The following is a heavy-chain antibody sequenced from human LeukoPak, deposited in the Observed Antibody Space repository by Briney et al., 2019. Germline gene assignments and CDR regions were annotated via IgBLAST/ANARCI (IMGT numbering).Heavy chain of an antibody. J-gene: IGHJ4*02. V-gene: IGHV4-39*01. D-gene: IGHD6-19*01. CDR1: GGSISSSSYY. Sequence: PSETLSLTCTVSGGSISSSSYYWGWIRQPPGKGLEWIGSIYYSGSTYYNPSLKSRVTISVDTSRNQFSLKLSSVTATDTAVYYCARHSYSSGWELDYWGQGTLVTVSS. CDR2: IYYSGST. CDR3: ARHSYSSGWELDY.